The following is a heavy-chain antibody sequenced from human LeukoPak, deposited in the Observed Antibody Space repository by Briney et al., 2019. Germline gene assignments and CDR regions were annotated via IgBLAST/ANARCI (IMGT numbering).Heavy chain of an antibody. CDR3: ARHTHGAIFGVVTPPYYFDY. CDR2: IYYIGNT. Sequence: SETLSLTCSVSGGSISSYYWSWIRQPPGKGLEWIGYIYYIGNTHYNPSLKSRVTISVDTSNNQFSLKLSSVTAADTAVYYCARHTHGAIFGVVTPPYYFDYWGQGTLVTVSS. J-gene: IGHJ4*02. CDR1: GGSISSYY. D-gene: IGHD3-3*01. V-gene: IGHV4-59*08.